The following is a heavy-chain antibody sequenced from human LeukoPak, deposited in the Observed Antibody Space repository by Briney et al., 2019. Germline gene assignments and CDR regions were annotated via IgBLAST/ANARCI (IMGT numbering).Heavy chain of an antibody. J-gene: IGHJ4*02. Sequence: KASQTLSLTCAVSGGSIDSGGFCWAWIRQSPGKGLEWIGHIFYSGAASYNPSLKGRVTMSVDTSKNQFSLRLSSVTAADTAVYYCARLRFLEWLWGQGTLVTVSS. CDR3: ARLRFLEWL. CDR2: IFYSGAA. CDR1: GGSIDSGGFC. V-gene: IGHV4-30-2*03. D-gene: IGHD3-3*01.